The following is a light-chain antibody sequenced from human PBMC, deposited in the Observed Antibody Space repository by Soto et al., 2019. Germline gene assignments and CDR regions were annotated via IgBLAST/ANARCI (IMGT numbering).Light chain of an antibody. CDR3: SSYTASTTFV. CDR2: EVS. Sequence: SALTQPASVSGSPGQSVXXXXAGTNTDVGGYNYVSWYQQHPGKAPKLLISEVSSRPSGISSRFSGSKSGNTASLIISGLQAEDEADYYCSSYTASTTFVFGTGTKLTVL. J-gene: IGLJ1*01. CDR1: NTDVGGYNY. V-gene: IGLV2-14*01.